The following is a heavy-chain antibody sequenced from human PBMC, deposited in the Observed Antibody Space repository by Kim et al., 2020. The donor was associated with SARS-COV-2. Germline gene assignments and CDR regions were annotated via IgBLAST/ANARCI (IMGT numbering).Heavy chain of an antibody. Sequence: ASVKVSCKASGYTFTSYDINWVRQATGQGLEWMGWMNPNSGNTGYAQKFQGRVTMTRNTSISTAYMELSSLRSEDTAVYYCARGGGYCSSTSCYISSLYYYYYYMDVWGKGTTVTVSS. CDR3: ARGGGYCSSTSCYISSLYYYYYYMDV. D-gene: IGHD2-2*02. J-gene: IGHJ6*03. CDR2: MNPNSGNT. CDR1: GYTFTSYD. V-gene: IGHV1-8*01.